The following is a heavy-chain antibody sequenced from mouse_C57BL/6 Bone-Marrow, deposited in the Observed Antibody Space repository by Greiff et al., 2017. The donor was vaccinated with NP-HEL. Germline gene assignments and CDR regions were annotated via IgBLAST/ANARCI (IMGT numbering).Heavy chain of an antibody. Sequence: EVQLQESGGGLVQPKGSLKLSCAASGFSFNTYAMNWVRQAPGKGLEWVARIRSKSNNYATYYADSVKDRFTISRDDSESMLYLQMNNLKTEDTAMYYCVSSYYSNYEDFDVWGTGTTVTVSS. V-gene: IGHV10-1*01. CDR3: VSSYYSNYEDFDV. CDR2: IRSKSNNYAT. D-gene: IGHD2-5*01. CDR1: GFSFNTYA. J-gene: IGHJ1*03.